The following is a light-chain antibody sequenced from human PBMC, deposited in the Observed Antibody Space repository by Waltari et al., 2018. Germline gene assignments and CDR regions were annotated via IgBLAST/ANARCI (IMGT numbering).Light chain of an antibody. Sequence: DIQMTQSPSTLSTSVGDRVTITCRASRSISSWLAWYQQKPGKAPKLLIYDASSLKSGVPSRLIGSGSGTEFTLTISSLQPDDFATYYCQQYNSYWTFGQGTKVEIK. J-gene: IGKJ1*01. CDR2: DAS. CDR3: QQYNSYWT. CDR1: RSISSW. V-gene: IGKV1-5*01.